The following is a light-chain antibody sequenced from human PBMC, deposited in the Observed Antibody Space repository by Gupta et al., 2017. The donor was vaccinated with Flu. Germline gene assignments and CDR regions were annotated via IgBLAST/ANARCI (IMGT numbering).Light chain of an antibody. CDR2: GTS. J-gene: IGKJ2*01. V-gene: IGKV3-15*01. CDR3: QRYKDWPPYP. Sequence: EIVMTQSPATLSVSPGERATLSCRASQSVRSNLAWFQQKPGQAPRLLIYGTSTRVTGVPGRFSGSGYGTEFTLTISSLQSEDSAVYFCQRYKDWPPYPFGQGTKLEIK. CDR1: QSVRSN.